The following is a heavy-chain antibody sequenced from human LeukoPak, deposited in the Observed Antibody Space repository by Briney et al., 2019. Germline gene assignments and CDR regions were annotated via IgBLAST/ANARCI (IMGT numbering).Heavy chain of an antibody. CDR2: IDWNGGST. CDR1: GFTFDDYG. Sequence: PGGSLRLSCAASGFTFDDYGMSWVRQAQGKGLEWVSGIDWNGGSTGYADSVKGRFTISRDNAKNSLYLQMNSLRAEDTALYYCARSYSSSYSYYFDYWGQGTLVTVSS. CDR3: ARSYSSSYSYYFDY. V-gene: IGHV3-20*04. D-gene: IGHD6-6*01. J-gene: IGHJ4*02.